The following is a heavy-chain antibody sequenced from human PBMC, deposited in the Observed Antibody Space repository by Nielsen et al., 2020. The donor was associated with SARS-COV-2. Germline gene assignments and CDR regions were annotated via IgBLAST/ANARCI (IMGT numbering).Heavy chain of an antibody. D-gene: IGHD3-3*01. CDR1: GYTFTNYG. Sequence: ASVKVSCKASGYTFTNYGITWVRQAPGQGLEILGWISASSGNTNYAPKLLGRVTMTTDTSTSTAYIELRSLTYADTAVYYCARVKYDLWSGFSYRGYYMDVWGKGTTVTVS. CDR2: ISASSGNT. CDR3: ARVKYDLWSGFSYRGYYMDV. V-gene: IGHV1-18*01. J-gene: IGHJ6*03.